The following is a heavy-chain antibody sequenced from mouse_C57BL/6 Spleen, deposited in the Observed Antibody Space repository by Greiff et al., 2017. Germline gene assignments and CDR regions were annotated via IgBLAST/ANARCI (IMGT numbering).Heavy chain of an antibody. CDR1: GYTFTDYY. CDR2: INPNNGGT. Sequence: VQLKQSGPELVKPGASVKISCKASGYTFTDYYMNWVKQSHGKSLEWIGDINPNNGGTSYNQKFKGKATLTVDKSSSTAYMELRSLTSEDSAVYYCARSGNDFDYWGQGTTLTVSS. V-gene: IGHV1-26*01. J-gene: IGHJ2*01. CDR3: ARSGNDFDY. D-gene: IGHD4-1*01.